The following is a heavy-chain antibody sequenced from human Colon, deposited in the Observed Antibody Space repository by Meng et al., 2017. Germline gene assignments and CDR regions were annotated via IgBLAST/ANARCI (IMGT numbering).Heavy chain of an antibody. D-gene: IGHD5-18*01. CDR1: GGPISRSNW. V-gene: IGHV4-4*03. Sequence: QVHWRGRRQDRVKPLGTPSRTGAVSGGPISRSNWWSCVRQPPGKGLEWIGEIYHSGSTNYNPSLKSRVTISVDKSKNQLSLKLSSVTAADTAVYYCARVRLDTAMVTLDYWGQGTLVTVSS. CDR3: ARVRLDTAMVTLDY. J-gene: IGHJ4*02. CDR2: IYHSGST.